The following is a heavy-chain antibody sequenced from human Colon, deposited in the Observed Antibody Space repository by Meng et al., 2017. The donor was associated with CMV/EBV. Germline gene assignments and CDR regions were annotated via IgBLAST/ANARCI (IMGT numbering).Heavy chain of an antibody. V-gene: IGHV3-30*02. J-gene: IGHJ4*01. CDR2: IRYDGSNK. CDR3: ARGGGLFCKAADCYYPLDL. Sequence: GESLKISCAASGFTFSSYGMHWVRQAPGKGLEWVAFIRYDGSNKYYADSVKGRFTISRDESKDTLILQMNSLRADDTAVYFCARGGGLFCKAADCYYPLDLWGQGTLVTVSS. CDR1: GFTFSSYG. D-gene: IGHD2-21*02.